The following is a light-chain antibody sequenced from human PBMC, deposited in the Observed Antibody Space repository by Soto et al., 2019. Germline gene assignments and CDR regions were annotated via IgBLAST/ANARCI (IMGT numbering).Light chain of an antibody. J-gene: IGLJ1*01. CDR3: SSFAGSSV. Sequence: QSALTQPPSASGSPGQSVAISCTGTSSDVGSYNYVSWYQQHPGKAPKLMIYEVSKRPSGVPDRFSGSKSGNTASLTVSGLQAEDEADYYCSSFAGSSVFGTGTQLTGL. CDR1: SSDVGSYNY. CDR2: EVS. V-gene: IGLV2-8*01.